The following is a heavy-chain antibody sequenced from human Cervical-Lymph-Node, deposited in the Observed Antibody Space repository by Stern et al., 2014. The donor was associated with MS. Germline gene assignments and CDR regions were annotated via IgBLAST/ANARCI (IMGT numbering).Heavy chain of an antibody. CDR2: FYPRGST. Sequence: QLQLQESGPGLVKPSQTLSLTCTVSGGSISSGSYYWSWIRQHPGKGLDWIGLFYPRGSTNSTPPLKSRVTRPEDPPKTQFALKLSSGTAADTAVYYCARNYELWGRGTLVTVSS. CDR3: ARNYEL. CDR1: GGSISSGSYY. V-gene: IGHV4-61*02. J-gene: IGHJ2*01.